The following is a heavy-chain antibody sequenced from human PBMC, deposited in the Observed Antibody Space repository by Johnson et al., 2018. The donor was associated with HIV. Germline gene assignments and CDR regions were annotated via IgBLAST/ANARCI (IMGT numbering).Heavy chain of an antibody. CDR2: IKRKIEGEAT. CDR1: GFSFNDYY. V-gene: IGHV3-15*01. J-gene: IGHJ3*02. CDR3: TTDRYAFDI. Sequence: VQLVESGGGLVKPGGSLRLSCAASGFSFNDYYMSWIRQAPGKGLEWVGRIKRKIEGEATDYAAPVKGRFTISRDDSKNTLFLQMSSLKTDDTAVYYCTTDRYAFDIWGQGTLVTVSS. D-gene: IGHD1-1*01.